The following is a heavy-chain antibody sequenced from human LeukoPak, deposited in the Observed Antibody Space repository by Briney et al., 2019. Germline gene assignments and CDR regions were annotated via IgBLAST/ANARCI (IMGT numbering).Heavy chain of an antibody. CDR2: IIPIFGTA. D-gene: IGHD4-17*01. J-gene: IGHJ3*02. Sequence: GASVKVSCKASGGTFSSYAISWVRQAPGQGLEWMGGIIPIFGTANYTENFQGRVTITADESTSTAYMELSSLRSEDTAVYYCARDSHLYGAFDIWGQGTMVTVSS. CDR1: GGTFSSYA. CDR3: ARDSHLYGAFDI. V-gene: IGHV1-69*01.